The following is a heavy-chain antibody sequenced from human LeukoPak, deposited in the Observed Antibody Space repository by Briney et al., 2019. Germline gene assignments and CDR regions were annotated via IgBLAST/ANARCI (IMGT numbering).Heavy chain of an antibody. D-gene: IGHD2-15*01. CDR1: GGSISSYY. J-gene: IGHJ6*03. CDR3: ARSVEGYCRGGSCYYYSYYMDV. Sequence: KPSETLSLTCTVSGGSISSYYRSGIRQPPGEGLEWIGDIYYSGSTNYNPSLKSRVTISVDTSKNQFSLKLSSVTAADTAVYYCARSVEGYCRGGSCYYYSYYMDVWGKGTTVTVSS. V-gene: IGHV4-59*01. CDR2: IYYSGST.